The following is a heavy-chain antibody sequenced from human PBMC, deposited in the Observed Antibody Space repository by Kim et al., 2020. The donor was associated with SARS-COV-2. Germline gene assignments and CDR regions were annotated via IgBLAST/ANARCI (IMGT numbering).Heavy chain of an antibody. Sequence: GGSLRLSCAASGFTFDDYAMHWVRQAPGKGLEWVSGISWNSGSIGYADSVKGRFTISRDNAKNSLYLQMNSLRAEDTALYYCAKDGEYYYDSSGLRGFFDYWGQGTLVTVSS. V-gene: IGHV3-9*01. CDR1: GFTFDDYA. CDR3: AKDGEYYYDSSGLRGFFDY. J-gene: IGHJ4*02. CDR2: ISWNSGSI. D-gene: IGHD3-22*01.